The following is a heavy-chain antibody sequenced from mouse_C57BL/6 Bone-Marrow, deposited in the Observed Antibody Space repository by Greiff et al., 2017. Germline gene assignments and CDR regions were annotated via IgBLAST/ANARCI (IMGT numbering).Heavy chain of an antibody. CDR3: ARLEVEGVAKTAQAPPFAY. Sequence: QVQLQQPGAELVRPGSSVKLSCKASGYTFTSYWMHWVKQRPIQGLEWIGNIDPSDSETHYNQKFKDKATLTVDKSSSTAYMQLSSLTSEDSAVYYCARLEVEGVAKTAQAPPFAYWGQGTLVTVSA. D-gene: IGHD3-2*02. V-gene: IGHV1-52*01. CDR1: GYTFTSYW. J-gene: IGHJ3*01. CDR2: IDPSDSET.